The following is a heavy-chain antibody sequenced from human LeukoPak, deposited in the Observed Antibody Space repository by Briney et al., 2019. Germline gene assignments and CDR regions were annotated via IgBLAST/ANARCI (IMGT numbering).Heavy chain of an antibody. J-gene: IGHJ4*02. CDR2: IYHSGST. CDR1: GYSISSGYY. D-gene: IGHD1-26*01. V-gene: IGHV4-38-2*02. CDR3: ARDRREWELLSPVDY. Sequence: SETLSLTCTVSGYSISSGYYWGWIRQPPGEGLEWIGSIYHSGSTYYNPSLKSRVTISVDTTKNQFSLKLSSVTAADTAVYYCARDRREWELLSPVDYWGQGTLVTVSS.